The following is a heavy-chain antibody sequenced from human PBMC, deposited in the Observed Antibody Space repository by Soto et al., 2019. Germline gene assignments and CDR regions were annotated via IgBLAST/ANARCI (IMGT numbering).Heavy chain of an antibody. CDR2: IYYSGST. Sequence: SEILCLTCTVAGGSSSGYYWSWIRQPPGKGLEWIGYIYYSGSTNYNPSLKSRVTISVDTSKNQFSLKLSSVTAADTAVYYRATEIATIHDAFHICGPGTLVTVS. CDR1: GGSSSGYY. D-gene: IGHD1-1*01. V-gene: IGHV4-59*01. J-gene: IGHJ3*02. CDR3: ATEIATIHDAFHI.